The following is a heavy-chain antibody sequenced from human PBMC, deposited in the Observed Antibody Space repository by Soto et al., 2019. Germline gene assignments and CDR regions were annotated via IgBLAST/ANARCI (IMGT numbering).Heavy chain of an antibody. V-gene: IGHV3-30-3*01. Sequence: QVQLVESGGGVVQPGRSLRLSCAASGFTFSSYAMHWVRQAPGKGLEWVAVISYDGSNKYYADSVKGRFTISRDNSKNTLYLQMNSLRAEDTAVYYCARDQIGLYSGSYPGPFDYWGQGTLVTVSS. D-gene: IGHD1-26*01. CDR1: GFTFSSYA. CDR3: ARDQIGLYSGSYPGPFDY. CDR2: ISYDGSNK. J-gene: IGHJ4*02.